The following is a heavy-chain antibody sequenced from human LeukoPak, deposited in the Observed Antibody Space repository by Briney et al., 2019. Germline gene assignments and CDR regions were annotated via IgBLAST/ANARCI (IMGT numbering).Heavy chain of an antibody. CDR1: GGSISSGAYF. V-gene: IGHV4-31*03. Sequence: SETLSLTCTVSGGSISSGAYFWSWIRQHPGQGLEWIGYIHNSGITYFNPSLKSRVSMSVDTSKNQLSLRLSSVTAADTAVYYCARDGWRLEDPQFIGNWFDPWGQGTLVTVSS. CDR3: ARDGWRLEDPQFIGNWFDP. D-gene: IGHD6-19*01. J-gene: IGHJ5*02. CDR2: IHNSGIT.